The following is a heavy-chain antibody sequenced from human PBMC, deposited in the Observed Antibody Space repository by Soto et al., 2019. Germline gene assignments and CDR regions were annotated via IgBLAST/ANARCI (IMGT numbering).Heavy chain of an antibody. CDR2: ISSSSSYI. CDR1: GFTFSSYS. V-gene: IGHV3-21*01. CDR3: ARSGTSNQYYFDY. D-gene: IGHD1-26*01. Sequence: PGGSLRLSCAASGFTFSSYSMNWVRQAPGKGLEWVSSISSSSSYIYYADSVKGRFTISRDNAKNSLYLQMNSLRAEDTAVYYCARSGTSNQYYFDYWGQGTLGTVSS. J-gene: IGHJ4*02.